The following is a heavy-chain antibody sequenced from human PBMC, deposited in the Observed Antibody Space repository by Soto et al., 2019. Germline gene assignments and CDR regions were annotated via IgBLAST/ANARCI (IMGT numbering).Heavy chain of an antibody. D-gene: IGHD2-15*01. CDR2: ISYDGSNQ. Sequence: QVQLVESGGGVVQPGRSLRLSCAASGFTFRSYAMHWVRQAPGKGLECVAVISYDGSNQFYRDYLKGRFTISRDNSKNTLYLKIICLSYDDTAVYYCARGDPEDIAGVVGVRLGEYGVDVLGQGTTVTVSS. CDR1: GFTFRSYA. CDR3: ARGDPEDIAGVVGVRLGEYGVDV. J-gene: IGHJ6*02. V-gene: IGHV3-30-3*01.